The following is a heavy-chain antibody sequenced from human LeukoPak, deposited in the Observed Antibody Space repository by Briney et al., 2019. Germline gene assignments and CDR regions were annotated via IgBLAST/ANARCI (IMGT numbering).Heavy chain of an antibody. Sequence: GGSLRLSCAASGFTFSSYSMNWVRQAPGKGLEWVSSISSSSSYIYYADSVKGRFTISRDNAKNSLYRQMNSLRAEDTAVYYCARLERDAFDIWGQGTMVTVSS. CDR2: ISSSSSYI. J-gene: IGHJ3*02. V-gene: IGHV3-21*01. CDR1: GFTFSSYS. CDR3: ARLERDAFDI. D-gene: IGHD1-1*01.